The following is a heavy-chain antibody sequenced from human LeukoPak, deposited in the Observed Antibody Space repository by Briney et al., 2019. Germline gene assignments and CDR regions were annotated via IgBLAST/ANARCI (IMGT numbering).Heavy chain of an antibody. V-gene: IGHV4-4*09. J-gene: IGHJ4*02. Sequence: PSETLSLTCTVSGGSISANYWNWIRQPPGKGLEWIGYIYSSGAPNYNPSLNSRVTISVDTSRNQFSLRLLSLTAADTAVYYCARRLGTYFDYWGQGALVTVSS. CDR3: ARRLGTYFDY. CDR1: GGSISANY. CDR2: IYSSGAP. D-gene: IGHD1-26*01.